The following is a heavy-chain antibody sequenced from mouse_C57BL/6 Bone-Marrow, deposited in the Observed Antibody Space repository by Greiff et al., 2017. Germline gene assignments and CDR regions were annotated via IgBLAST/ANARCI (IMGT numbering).Heavy chain of an antibody. Sequence: EVMLVESGGGLVKPGGSLKLSCAASGFTFSSYTMSWVRQTPEKRLAWVATISGGGGNTYYPDSVKGRFTISRDNAKNTLYLQMSSLRSEDTAFYYCARHDPFDYWGQGTTLTVSS. CDR3: ARHDPFDY. J-gene: IGHJ2*01. CDR2: ISGGGGNT. CDR1: GFTFSSYT. V-gene: IGHV5-9*01.